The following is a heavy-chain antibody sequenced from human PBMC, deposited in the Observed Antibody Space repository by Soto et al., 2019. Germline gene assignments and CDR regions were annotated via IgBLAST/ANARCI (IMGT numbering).Heavy chain of an antibody. CDR3: AKVPHDYVWGSYRFDY. J-gene: IGHJ4*02. Sequence: SLRLSCAASGFTFSSYAMSWVRQAPGKGLEWVSAISGSGGSTYYADSVKGRFTISRDNSKNTLYLQMNSLRAEDTAVYYCAKVPHDYVWGSYRFDYWGQGTLVTVSS. D-gene: IGHD3-16*02. CDR2: ISGSGGST. CDR1: GFTFSSYA. V-gene: IGHV3-23*01.